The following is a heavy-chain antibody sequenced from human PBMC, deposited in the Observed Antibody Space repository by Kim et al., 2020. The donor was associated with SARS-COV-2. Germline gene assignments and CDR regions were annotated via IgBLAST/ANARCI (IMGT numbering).Heavy chain of an antibody. CDR2: ISAYNGNT. D-gene: IGHD3-22*01. J-gene: IGHJ4*02. CDR3: ARETYYYDSSGYYPFDY. Sequence: ASVKVSCKASGYTFTSYGISWVRQAPGQGLEWMGWISAYNGNTNYAQKLQGRVTMTTDTSTSTAYMELRSLRSDDTAVYYCARETYYYDSSGYYPFDYWGQGTLVTVSS. CDR1: GYTFTSYG. V-gene: IGHV1-18*01.